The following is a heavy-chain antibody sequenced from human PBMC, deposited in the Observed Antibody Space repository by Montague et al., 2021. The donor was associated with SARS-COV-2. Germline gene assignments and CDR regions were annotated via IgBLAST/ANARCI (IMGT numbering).Heavy chain of an antibody. CDR3: ARIPVGSKYYFDF. CDR2: TYYRSKWYN. CDR1: GDSVSSNIAT. V-gene: IGHV6-1*01. D-gene: IGHD2-2*01. Sequence: CAISGDSVSSNIATWNWIRQSPSRGLEWLGRTYYRSKWYNDYAESVKSRITIDPDTSKHQLSLHPNSVTPEDTAVYYCARIPVGSKYYFDFWGQGTLVTVSS. J-gene: IGHJ4*02.